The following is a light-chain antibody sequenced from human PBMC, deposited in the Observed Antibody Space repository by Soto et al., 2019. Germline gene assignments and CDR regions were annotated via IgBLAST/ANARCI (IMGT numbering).Light chain of an antibody. CDR3: SSYTSSDSYV. Sequence: QPVLTQPASVSGSPGQSITISCTGTSGDVGGYNYVSWYQQRPGKAPKLMIYEVSNRPSGVSNRFSGSKSGNTASLTISGLQAEDEADYYCSSYTSSDSYVFGTGTKVTVL. V-gene: IGLV2-14*01. J-gene: IGLJ1*01. CDR2: EVS. CDR1: SGDVGGYNY.